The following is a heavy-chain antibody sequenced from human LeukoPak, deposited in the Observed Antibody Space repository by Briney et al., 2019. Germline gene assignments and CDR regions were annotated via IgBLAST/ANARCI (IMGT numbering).Heavy chain of an antibody. CDR3: ARDKADYGDYIFDY. D-gene: IGHD4-17*01. J-gene: IGHJ4*02. CDR1: GGTFSSYA. CDR2: IIPIFGTA. V-gene: IGHV1-69*05. Sequence: ASVKVSCKASGGTFSSYAISWVRQAPGQGLEWMGGIIPIFGTANYAQKFQGRVTITTDESTSTAYMELSSLRSKDTAVYYCARDKADYGDYIFDYWGQGTLVTVSS.